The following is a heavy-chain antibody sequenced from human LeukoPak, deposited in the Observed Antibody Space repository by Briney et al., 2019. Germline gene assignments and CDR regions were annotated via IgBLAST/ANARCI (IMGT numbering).Heavy chain of an antibody. CDR3: ATLNGYHDYGDRYYFDY. CDR1: GFTFDDYA. D-gene: IGHD4-17*01. CDR2: ISWNSGSI. V-gene: IGHV3-9*01. Sequence: GGSLRLSCAASGFTFDDYAMHWVRQAPGKGLEWVSGISWNSGSIGYADSVKGRFTISRDNAKNSLYLQMNSLRAEDTALYYCATLNGYHDYGDRYYFDYWGQGTLVTVSS. J-gene: IGHJ4*02.